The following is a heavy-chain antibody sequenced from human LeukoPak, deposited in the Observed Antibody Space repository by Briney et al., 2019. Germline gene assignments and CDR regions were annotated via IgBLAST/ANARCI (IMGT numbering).Heavy chain of an antibody. Sequence: GGSLRLSCAPSGFTFSTYWMSWVRQAPGKGLEWVANINQGGSEKYYVDSVKGRFTISRDNAKNSLYLQMNSLRAEDTAVYYCARDQKCDYWGQGTLVTVSS. J-gene: IGHJ4*02. CDR3: ARDQKCDY. CDR1: GFTFSTYW. V-gene: IGHV3-7*01. CDR2: INQGGSEK.